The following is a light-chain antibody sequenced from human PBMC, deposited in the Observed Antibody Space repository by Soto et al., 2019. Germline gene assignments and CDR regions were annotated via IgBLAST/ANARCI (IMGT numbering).Light chain of an antibody. V-gene: IGKV1-27*01. CDR2: EAS. CDR1: QGISNY. J-gene: IGKJ2*01. CDR3: QNYNSAPYA. Sequence: DIQMTQSPSSLSASVGDRVTITCGASQGISNYVAWYQQKPGKVPTLLIYEASTLQSGVPSRFSGRGSGTEFTLTISSLQPEDVATYFCQNYNSAPYAFGHGTKLEIK.